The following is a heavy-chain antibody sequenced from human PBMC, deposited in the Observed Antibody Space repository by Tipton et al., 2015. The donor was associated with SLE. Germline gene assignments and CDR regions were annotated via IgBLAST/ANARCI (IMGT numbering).Heavy chain of an antibody. CDR3: ARDGGEAAAGTGAFDI. CDR2: IYYSGRT. D-gene: IGHD6-13*01. J-gene: IGHJ3*02. V-gene: IGHV4-39*07. Sequence: TLSLTCTVSGGSISSSSYYWGWIRQPPGKGLAWIGSIYYSGRTYYNPSLKSRVTISVDTSKNQFSLKLSSVTAADTAVYYCARDGGEAAAGTGAFDIWGQGTMVTVSS. CDR1: GGSISSSSYY.